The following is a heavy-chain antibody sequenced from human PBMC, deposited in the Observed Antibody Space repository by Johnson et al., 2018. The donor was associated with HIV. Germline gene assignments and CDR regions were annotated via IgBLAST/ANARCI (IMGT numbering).Heavy chain of an antibody. CDR2: IRYAGSKK. V-gene: IGHV3-30*02. CDR1: GFPFSSYG. J-gene: IGHJ3*02. D-gene: IGHD3-22*01. CDR3: AKEYYYDSSGFPDAFDI. Sequence: QVQLVDSGGGVVQPGGSLRPSCPASGFPFSSYGMHWVRQAPGKGLEWVALIRYAGSKKYYQDSGKGRFPISSDNSKNTMDLQMNSLRAEDTAVYYCAKEYYYDSSGFPDAFDIWGQGTMVTVSS.